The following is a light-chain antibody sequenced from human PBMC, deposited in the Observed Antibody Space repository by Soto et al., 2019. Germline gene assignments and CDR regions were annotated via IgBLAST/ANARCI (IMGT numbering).Light chain of an antibody. CDR1: SSNIGAGYD. CDR2: DNN. Sequence: QSVLTQPPSVSGAPGQRVTVSCTGSSSNIGAGYDVHWYQQLPGKAPDLLIYDNNNRPSGVPDRFSGSKSGTSASLAINGLQAEDEADYYCQSHDSSLSGYVFGTGTKVTV. J-gene: IGLJ1*01. CDR3: QSHDSSLSGYV. V-gene: IGLV1-40*01.